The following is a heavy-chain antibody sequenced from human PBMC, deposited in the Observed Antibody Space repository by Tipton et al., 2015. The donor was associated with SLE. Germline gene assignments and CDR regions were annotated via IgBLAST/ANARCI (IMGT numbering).Heavy chain of an antibody. Sequence: SLRLSCAASGFTFSTFAMHWVRQAPGKGLEWVAVISYDASNKNYADSVKGRFTISRDNHQNTLYLQMDSLRDEDTAVYYCAKKAAHFDWLSLPHYFDYWGRGTLVTVSS. CDR3: AKKAAHFDWLSLPHYFDY. V-gene: IGHV3-30-3*02. J-gene: IGHJ4*02. D-gene: IGHD3-9*01. CDR1: GFTFSTFA. CDR2: ISYDASNK.